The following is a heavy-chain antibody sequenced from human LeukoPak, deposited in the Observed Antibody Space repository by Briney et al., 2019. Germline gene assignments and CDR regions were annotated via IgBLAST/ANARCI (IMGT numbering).Heavy chain of an antibody. D-gene: IGHD5-24*01. Sequence: PGGSLRLSCAASGFTFSSYGMHWVRQAPGKGLEWVAFIRYDGSNKYYADSVKGRFTISRDNSKNTLYLQMDSLGAEDTAVYYCAKEKVEMATITRYFDYWGQGTLVTVSS. CDR3: AKEKVEMATITRYFDY. CDR1: GFTFSSYG. J-gene: IGHJ4*02. V-gene: IGHV3-30*02. CDR2: IRYDGSNK.